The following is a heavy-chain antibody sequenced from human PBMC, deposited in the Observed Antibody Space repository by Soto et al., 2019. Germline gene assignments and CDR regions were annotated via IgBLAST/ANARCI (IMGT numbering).Heavy chain of an antibody. D-gene: IGHD1-26*01. Sequence: LXIFCTGCGSSFTRYWISWVRQMPGKGLEWMGRIDPSDSYTNYSPSFQGHVTISADKSISTAYLQWSSLKASDTAMYYCARHPRGANYGMDVWGQGTTVTV. J-gene: IGHJ6*02. CDR1: GSSFTRYW. V-gene: IGHV5-10-1*01. CDR3: ARHPRGANYGMDV. CDR2: IDPSDSYT.